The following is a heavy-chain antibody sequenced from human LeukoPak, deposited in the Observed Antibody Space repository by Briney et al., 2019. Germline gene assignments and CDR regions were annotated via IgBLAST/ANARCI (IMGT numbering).Heavy chain of an antibody. CDR1: GFTVSSNY. Sequence: GGSLRLSCAASGFTVSSNYMSWVRQAPGKGLEWVSVIYSGGSTYYADSVKGRFTISRDNSKNTLYLQMNSLRAEDTAVYYCAKDSVVRGVIGWFDPWGQGTLVTVSS. J-gene: IGHJ5*02. CDR2: IYSGGST. CDR3: AKDSVVRGVIGWFDP. D-gene: IGHD3-10*01. V-gene: IGHV3-53*05.